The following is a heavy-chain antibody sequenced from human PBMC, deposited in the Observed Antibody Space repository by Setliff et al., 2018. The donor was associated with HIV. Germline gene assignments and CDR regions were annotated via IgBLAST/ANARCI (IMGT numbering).Heavy chain of an antibody. CDR3: ARRRRSSDDSFDF. CDR2: ISGYNRNT. D-gene: IGHD1-26*01. CDR1: GYSFSNYG. J-gene: IGHJ3*01. V-gene: IGHV1-18*01. Sequence: ASVKVSCKASGYSFSNYGISWVRQAPGQGLEWMGWISGYNRNTEYAQNLRGRVTVTKDTSTNTAYMELRNLRSDDTAVYYCARRRRSSDDSFDFWGQGTLVTVSS.